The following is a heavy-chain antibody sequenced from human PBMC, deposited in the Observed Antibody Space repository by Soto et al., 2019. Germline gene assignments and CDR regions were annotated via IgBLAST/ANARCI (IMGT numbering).Heavy chain of an antibody. Sequence: LRLSCAASGFTFSSYAMSWVRQSPGKGLEWVSAISGSGGSTYYADSVKGRFTISRDNSKNTLYLQMNSLRAEDTAVYYCAKDSLPYSSSWYNWFDPWGQGTLVTVSS. CDR1: GFTFSSYA. CDR3: AKDSLPYSSSWYNWFDP. D-gene: IGHD6-13*01. CDR2: ISGSGGST. J-gene: IGHJ5*02. V-gene: IGHV3-23*01.